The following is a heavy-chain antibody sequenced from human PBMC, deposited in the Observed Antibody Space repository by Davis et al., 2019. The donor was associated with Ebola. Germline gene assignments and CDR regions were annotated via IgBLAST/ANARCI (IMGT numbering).Heavy chain of an antibody. D-gene: IGHD1-20*01. CDR2: IRYDGSNK. CDR3: ARDRVSYNWNGLDV. CDR1: GFTFSSYG. V-gene: IGHV3-30*02. Sequence: PGGSLRLSCAASGFTFSSYGMHWVRQAPGKGLEWVAFIRYDGSNKYYADSVKGRFTISRDNAKNSLILQMNSLTVEDTAVYYCARDRVSYNWNGLDVWGQGTTVTVSS. J-gene: IGHJ6*02.